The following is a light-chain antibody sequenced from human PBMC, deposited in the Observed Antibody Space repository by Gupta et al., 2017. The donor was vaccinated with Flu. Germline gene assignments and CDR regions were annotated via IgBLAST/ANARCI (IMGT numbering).Light chain of an antibody. CDR1: ALPKQY. V-gene: IGLV3-25*03. CDR2: KDS. CDR3: QSADSSGTYVV. J-gene: IGLJ2*01. Sequence: GQTARTTCSGNALPKQYAYWYQQKPGQAPVLVIYKDSERPSGIPERFSGSSTGTTAMLTISGVQAEDEADYYCQSADSSGTYVVFGGGTKLTVI.